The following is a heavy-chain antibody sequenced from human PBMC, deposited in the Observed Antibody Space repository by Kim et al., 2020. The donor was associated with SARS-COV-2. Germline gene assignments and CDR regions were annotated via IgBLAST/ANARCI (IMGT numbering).Heavy chain of an antibody. V-gene: IGHV3-30*01. J-gene: IGHJ4*02. Sequence: VKGRFTISRDNSKNTLYLQMNSLRAEDTAVYYCASNRYYYDSSGYYSLDYWGQGTLVTVSS. CDR3: ASNRYYYDSSGYYSLDY. D-gene: IGHD3-22*01.